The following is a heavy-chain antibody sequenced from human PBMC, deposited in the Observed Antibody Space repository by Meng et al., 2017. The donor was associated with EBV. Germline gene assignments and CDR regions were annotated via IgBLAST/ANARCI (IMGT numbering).Heavy chain of an antibody. J-gene: IGHJ4*02. CDR2: FLPRLGAP. D-gene: IGHD3-10*01. CDR1: GGPFRYYA. Sequence: VQLRQSAGEVKKPGSSVNVSCKTSGGPFRYYAISWVRQAPGQGLEWLGGFLPRLGAPNYAQKFHGRVKITADESTSTHYMDLSSLRSEDTAIYYCASESGRGYTPDYWGQGTLVTVSS. V-gene: IGHV1-69*01. CDR3: ASESGRGYTPDY.